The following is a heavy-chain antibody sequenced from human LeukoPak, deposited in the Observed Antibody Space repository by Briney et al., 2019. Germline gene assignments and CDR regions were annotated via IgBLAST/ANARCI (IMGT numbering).Heavy chain of an antibody. V-gene: IGHV3-23*01. Sequence: PGGSLRLSCAASGFTFSSYAMSWVRQARGKGLEWVSAVSGSAGTTYYADSVKGRFTISRDNSKNTLYQQMNSLRAEDTALYYCARTPLVRYFDSWGQGTLVTVSS. J-gene: IGHJ4*02. CDR2: VSGSAGTT. CDR1: GFTFSSYA. D-gene: IGHD2-2*01. CDR3: ARTPLVRYFDS.